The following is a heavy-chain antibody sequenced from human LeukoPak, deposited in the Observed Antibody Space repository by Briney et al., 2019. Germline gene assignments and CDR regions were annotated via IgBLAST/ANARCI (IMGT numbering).Heavy chain of an antibody. V-gene: IGHV1-18*01. CDR3: ARDRRSSSSNSILFDY. J-gene: IGHJ4*02. Sequence: ASVKVSCKASGYTVTNYGVSWVRQAPGQGLEWMGWIGAYNGNTNYAQKLQGRVTMTTDTSTSTAYMELRSLRSDDTAVYYCARDRRSSSSNSILFDYWGQGIVVTVSS. CDR2: IGAYNGNT. D-gene: IGHD6-6*01. CDR1: GYTVTNYG.